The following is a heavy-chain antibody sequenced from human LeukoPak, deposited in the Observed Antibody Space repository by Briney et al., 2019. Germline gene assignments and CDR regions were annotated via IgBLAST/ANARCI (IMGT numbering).Heavy chain of an antibody. CDR1: GYTFTSHG. V-gene: IGHV1-18*01. D-gene: IGHD1-26*01. Sequence: ASVKVSCKASGYTFTSHGISWVRQAPGQGLEWMGWISAYNGNTNYAQKLQGRVTMTRNTSISTAYMELSSLRSEDTAVYYCARGEVGATHYGMDVWGQGTTVTVSS. CDR3: ARGEVGATHYGMDV. J-gene: IGHJ6*02. CDR2: ISAYNGNT.